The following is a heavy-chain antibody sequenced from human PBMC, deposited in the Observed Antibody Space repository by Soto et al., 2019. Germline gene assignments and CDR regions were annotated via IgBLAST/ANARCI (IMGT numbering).Heavy chain of an antibody. V-gene: IGHV3-23*01. CDR1: GFTFSNYA. J-gene: IGHJ5*02. Sequence: EVQLLESGGGLVQPGGSLRLSCAASGFTFSNYAMSWVRQAPGKGLEWVSIISGSGGTTYHADSVKDRFTISRDNSQNPLFLQRNSLRAEDTAVYYCAKGVAVGFHFGSSTDRGFDPWGQGTLVTVSS. D-gene: IGHD6-6*01. CDR3: AKGVAVGFHFGSSTDRGFDP. CDR2: ISGSGGTT.